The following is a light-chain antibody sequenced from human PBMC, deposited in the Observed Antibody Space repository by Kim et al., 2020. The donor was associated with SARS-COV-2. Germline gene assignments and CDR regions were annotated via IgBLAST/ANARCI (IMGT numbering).Light chain of an antibody. CDR2: DNT. Sequence: RVTISCTGSSSNIGAGHDVHWYQQLPGAAPKLLIYDNTNRPSGIADRFSGSKSGTSASLAITGLQAEDEADYYCQTYDSSLSGSLFGGGTKLTVL. CDR3: QTYDSSLSGSL. CDR1: SSNIGAGHD. J-gene: IGLJ3*02. V-gene: IGLV1-40*01.